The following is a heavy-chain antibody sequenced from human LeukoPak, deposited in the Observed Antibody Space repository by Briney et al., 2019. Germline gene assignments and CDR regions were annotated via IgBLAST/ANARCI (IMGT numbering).Heavy chain of an antibody. Sequence: ASVKVSCKASGYTFTSYGISWVRQAPGQGLEWMGWISAYNGNTNYAQKLQGRVTMTTDTSTSTAYKELRSLRSDDTAVYYCARATSYVWGSYRQNTVDYWGQGTLVTVSS. V-gene: IGHV1-18*01. CDR1: GYTFTSYG. J-gene: IGHJ4*02. CDR2: ISAYNGNT. CDR3: ARATSYVWGSYRQNTVDY. D-gene: IGHD3-16*02.